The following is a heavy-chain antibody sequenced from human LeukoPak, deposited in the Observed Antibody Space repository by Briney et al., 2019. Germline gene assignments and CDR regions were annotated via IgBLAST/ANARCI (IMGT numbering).Heavy chain of an antibody. J-gene: IGHJ4*02. Sequence: GGSLRLSCAASGFTFSSYAMSWVRQAPGKGLEWVSAISGSGGSTYYADSVKGRFTISRDNSKNSLYLQMNSLRAEDTALYYCAKDMEGVAAAGTGGDYWGQGTLVTVSS. CDR2: ISGSGGST. CDR1: GFTFSSYA. CDR3: AKDMEGVAAAGTGGDY. D-gene: IGHD6-13*01. V-gene: IGHV3-23*01.